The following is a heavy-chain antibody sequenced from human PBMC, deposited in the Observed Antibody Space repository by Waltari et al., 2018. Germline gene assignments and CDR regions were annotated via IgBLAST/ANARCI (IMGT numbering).Heavy chain of an antibody. CDR3: AREGFYYYYYMDV. V-gene: IGHV3-21*01. Sequence: EVQLVESGGGLVKPGGSLRLSCAASGFTFSSYSMNWVRQAPGKGLEWVSSISSSSSYIYYADSVKGRFTSSRDNAKNSLYLQMNSLRAEDTAVYYCAREGFYYYYYMDVWGKGTTVTISS. CDR1: GFTFSSYS. J-gene: IGHJ6*03. CDR2: ISSSSSYI.